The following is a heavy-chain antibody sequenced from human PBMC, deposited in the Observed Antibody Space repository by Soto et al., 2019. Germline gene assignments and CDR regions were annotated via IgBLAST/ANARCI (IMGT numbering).Heavy chain of an antibody. CDR3: ARGLRRRSFGGDYLY. J-gene: IGHJ4*02. CDR1: GGSFSGYY. CDR2: INHSGST. V-gene: IGHV4-34*01. Sequence: SETLSLTCAVYGGSFSGYYWSWIRQPPGKGLEWIGEINHSGSTNYNPSLKSRVTISVDTSKNQFSLKLSSVTAADTAVYYCARGLRRRSFGGDYLYWGQGTLVTVSS. D-gene: IGHD2-21*02.